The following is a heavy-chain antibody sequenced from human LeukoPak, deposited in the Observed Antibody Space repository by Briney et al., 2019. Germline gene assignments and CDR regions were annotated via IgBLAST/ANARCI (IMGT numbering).Heavy chain of an antibody. V-gene: IGHV4-39*01. CDR3: ARRRAGRDWFDP. Sequence: TASEALSLTCAVSGGSISSSNYYWGWLRQPPGQGLEWIGSIYYSGNTYYNPSLKSRVTISVDTSKNQFSLKLSSVTATDTAVYYCARRRAGRDWFDPWGQGTLVTVSS. CDR1: GGSISSSNYY. J-gene: IGHJ5*02. CDR2: IYYSGNT. D-gene: IGHD6-19*01.